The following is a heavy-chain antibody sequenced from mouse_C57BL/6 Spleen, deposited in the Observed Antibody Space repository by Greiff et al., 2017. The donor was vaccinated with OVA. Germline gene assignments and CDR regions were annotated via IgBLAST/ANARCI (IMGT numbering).Heavy chain of an antibody. J-gene: IGHJ2*01. V-gene: IGHV1-72*01. D-gene: IGHD2-4*01. CDR3: AREEGYDYDGDYFGY. Sequence: QVQLQQPGAELVKPGASVKLSCKASGYTFTRYWMHWVKQRPGRGLEWIGRIDPNSGGPKYNEKFKSKATLTVDKPSSTAYMQLSSLTSEDSAVYYCAREEGYDYDGDYFGYWGQGTTLTVSS. CDR2: IDPNSGGP. CDR1: GYTFTRYW.